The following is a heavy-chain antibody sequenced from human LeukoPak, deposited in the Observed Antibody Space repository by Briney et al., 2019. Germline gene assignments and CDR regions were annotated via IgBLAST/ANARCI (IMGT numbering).Heavy chain of an antibody. CDR3: ARASPSGSYRL. CDR2: IYTSGST. D-gene: IGHD1-26*01. J-gene: IGHJ4*02. Sequence: SETLSLTCTVSGGSIRSYYWSWIRQPAGKGLEWIGRIYTSGSTNYNPSLKSRVTMSVDTSKNQFSLKLSSVTAADTALYYCARASPSGSYRLWRQGTLVTVSS. CDR1: GGSIRSYY. V-gene: IGHV4-4*07.